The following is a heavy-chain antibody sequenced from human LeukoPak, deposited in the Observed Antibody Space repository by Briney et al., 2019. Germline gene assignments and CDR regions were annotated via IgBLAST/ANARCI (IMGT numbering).Heavy chain of an antibody. V-gene: IGHV1-2*02. CDR3: ARAHAIGYEGTTWASDY. CDR1: GYTLTGYY. Sequence: GASVKVSCKASGYTLTGYYMHWVRQAPGQGLEWMGWINPNSGGTNYAQKFQGRVTMARDTSISTAYMELSRLRFDDTAVFYCARAHAIGYEGTTWASDYWGQGTLVTVSS. CDR2: INPNSGGT. D-gene: IGHD1-7*01. J-gene: IGHJ4*02.